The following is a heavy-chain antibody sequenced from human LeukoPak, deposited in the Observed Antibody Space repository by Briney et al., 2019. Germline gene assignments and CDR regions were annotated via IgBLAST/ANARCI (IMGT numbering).Heavy chain of an antibody. CDR1: GFTFSSYW. V-gene: IGHV3-74*01. Sequence: AGGSPRLSCAASGFTFSSYWMHWVRQTPGKGLVWVSRINSDGSSTNYADSVKGRFTISRDNSKNTLYLQMNSLSAEDTAVYYCARGSPTMVNAFDIWGQGTIVSVSS. J-gene: IGHJ3*02. CDR3: ARGSPTMVNAFDI. D-gene: IGHD3-10*01. CDR2: INSDGSST.